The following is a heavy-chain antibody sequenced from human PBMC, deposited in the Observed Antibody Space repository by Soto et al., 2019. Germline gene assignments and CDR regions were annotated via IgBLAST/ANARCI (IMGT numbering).Heavy chain of an antibody. D-gene: IGHD3-10*01. CDR3: TSSVLLWFGGFDP. Sequence: ASVKVSCKASGYSFTRYYINWVRQAPGQGLEWMGWISAYNGNTHYEEKLQGRVTLTTDTSTSTAYMELRSLRSDDTAVYYCTSSVLLWFGGFDPWGQGTLVTVSS. J-gene: IGHJ5*02. CDR2: ISAYNGNT. CDR1: GYSFTRYY. V-gene: IGHV1-18*01.